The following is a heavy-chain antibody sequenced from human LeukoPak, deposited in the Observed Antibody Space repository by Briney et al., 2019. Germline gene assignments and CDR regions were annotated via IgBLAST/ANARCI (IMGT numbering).Heavy chain of an antibody. D-gene: IGHD1/OR15-1a*01. CDR2: IYTSGST. CDR3: ARDGSRRTGTTGWFHP. J-gene: IGHJ5*02. CDR1: GGSISSYY. Sequence: SETLSFTCTVSGGSISSYYWSWIRQPAGKGLEWIGRIYTSGSTNYNPSLKSRVTISVDKSKTQFSPKLSSVTDADTAVYYCARDGSRRTGTTGWFHPWGQGTLVSDSS. V-gene: IGHV4-4*07.